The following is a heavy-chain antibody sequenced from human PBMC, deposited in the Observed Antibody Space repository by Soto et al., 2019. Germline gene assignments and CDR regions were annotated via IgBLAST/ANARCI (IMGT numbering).Heavy chain of an antibody. V-gene: IGHV4-59*01. CDR1: GGSISSYY. J-gene: IGHJ5*02. CDR2: IYYSGST. CDR3: ARTSKYYDYVWGSYRPFNWFDP. Sequence: SETLCLTCTVSGGSISSYYWSWIRQPPGKGLEWIGYIYYSGSTNYNPSLKSRVTISVDTSKNQFSLKLSSVTAADTAVYYCARTSKYYDYVWGSYRPFNWFDPWGQGTLVTVS. D-gene: IGHD3-16*02.